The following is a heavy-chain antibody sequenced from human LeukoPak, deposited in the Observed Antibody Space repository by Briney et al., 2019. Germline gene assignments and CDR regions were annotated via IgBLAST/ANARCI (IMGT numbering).Heavy chain of an antibody. V-gene: IGHV3-74*01. J-gene: IGHJ6*03. D-gene: IGHD3-10*01. Sequence: GGSLGLSCVGSGFTFSNYYMYWARQAPGKGLVWVSRIKNAGTDTIYADSVKGRFTVSRDNAKNTVYLQMNSLRAEDTAVYYCARGGYGHNMDVWGEGTTVTVSS. CDR2: IKNAGTDT. CDR1: GFTFSNYY. CDR3: ARGGYGHNMDV.